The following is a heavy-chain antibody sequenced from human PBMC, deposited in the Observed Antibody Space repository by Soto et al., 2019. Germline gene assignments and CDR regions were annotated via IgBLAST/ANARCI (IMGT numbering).Heavy chain of an antibody. V-gene: IGHV1-69*13. CDR1: GVTFSSYA. CDR3: AREEGDIVATRFDY. D-gene: IGHD5-12*01. Sequence: SVKVSCKASGVTFSSYAISWVRQAPGQGLEWMGGIIPIFGTANYAQKFQGRVTITADESTSTAYMELSSLRSEDTAVYYCAREEGDIVATRFDYWGQGTLVTVSS. CDR2: IIPIFGTA. J-gene: IGHJ4*02.